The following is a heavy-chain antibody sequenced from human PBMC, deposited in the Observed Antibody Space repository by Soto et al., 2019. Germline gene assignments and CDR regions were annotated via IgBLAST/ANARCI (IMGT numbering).Heavy chain of an antibody. D-gene: IGHD3-3*01. V-gene: IGHV1-69*13. Sequence: SVKVSCKASGGTFSSYAISWVRQAPGQGLEWMGGIIPIFGTANYAQKFQGRVTITADESTSTAYMELSSLRSEDTAVYYCARSITIFGVVRVLPYYYGMDVWGQGTTVTV. CDR2: IIPIFGTA. J-gene: IGHJ6*02. CDR1: GGTFSSYA. CDR3: ARSITIFGVVRVLPYYYGMDV.